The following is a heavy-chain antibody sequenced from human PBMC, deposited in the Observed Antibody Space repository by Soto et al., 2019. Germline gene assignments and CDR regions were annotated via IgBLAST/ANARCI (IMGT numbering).Heavy chain of an antibody. Sequence: PGESLKISCKGSGYCFTNYWIGWVRQMPGKGLEWMGIIYPGDSDTTYSPSFQGQVTISADKSICTAYLQWSSLKVSDTAMYYCASSGSGAFDIWGQGTMVTVSS. J-gene: IGHJ3*02. V-gene: IGHV5-51*01. CDR3: ASSGSGAFDI. CDR2: IYPGDSDT. CDR1: GYCFTNYW.